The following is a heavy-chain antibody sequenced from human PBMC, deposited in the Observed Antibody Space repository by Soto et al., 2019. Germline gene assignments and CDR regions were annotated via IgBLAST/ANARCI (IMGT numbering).Heavy chain of an antibody. CDR1: GFTFSSYA. D-gene: IGHD5-18*01. Sequence: QVQLVESGGGVVQPGRSLRLSCAASGFTFSSYAMHWVRQAPGKGLEWVAVISYAGSNKYYADSVKGRFTISRDNSKNTLYLQMNSLRAEDTAVYYCARGPAIVMDDYYYYYGMDVWGQGTTVTVSS. V-gene: IGHV3-30-3*01. J-gene: IGHJ6*02. CDR2: ISYAGSNK. CDR3: ARGPAIVMDDYYYYYGMDV.